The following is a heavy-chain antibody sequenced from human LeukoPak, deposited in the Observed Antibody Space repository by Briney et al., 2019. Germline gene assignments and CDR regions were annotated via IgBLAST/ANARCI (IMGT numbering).Heavy chain of an antibody. CDR1: GASISSSNYF. CDR2: IYYSGTT. Sequence: SETLSLTCTVSGASISSSNYFWGWIRQTPGKGLEWIGSIYYSGTTYYNPSLQSRVTISVDTSKNQFSLKMSSVTAADTAVYYCARPRSGRSKSAFDIWGQGTMVTVSS. CDR3: ARPRSGRSKSAFDI. J-gene: IGHJ3*02. V-gene: IGHV4-39*01. D-gene: IGHD3-3*01.